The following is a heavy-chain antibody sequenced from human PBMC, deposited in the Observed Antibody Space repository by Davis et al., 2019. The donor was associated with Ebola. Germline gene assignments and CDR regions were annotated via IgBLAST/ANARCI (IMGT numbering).Heavy chain of an antibody. CDR3: AKTSNVGYYYGMDV. CDR1: GYSFTSYW. D-gene: IGHD1-26*01. Sequence: GGSLRLSCKGSGYSFTSYWIGWVRQMPGKGLEWMGIIYPGDSDTRYSPSFQGQVIISADKSITTAYLQWSSLKASDTAMYYCAKTSNVGYYYGMDVWGQGTTVTVSS. J-gene: IGHJ6*02. CDR2: IYPGDSDT. V-gene: IGHV5-51*01.